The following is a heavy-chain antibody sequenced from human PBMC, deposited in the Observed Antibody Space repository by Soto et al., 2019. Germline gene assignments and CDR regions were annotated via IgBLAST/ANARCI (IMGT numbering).Heavy chain of an antibody. CDR3: ARGPRYCSSPSCTSWDY. CDR2: MNPRSGNT. V-gene: IGHV1-8*01. D-gene: IGHD2-2*01. Sequence: QVQLVQSGAEVKKPGASVKVSCEASGYTFTTHDINWLRQATGQGLEWMGWMNPRSGNTGEAQKFQGRLTMTSNTSTGTAYMELSGLTSEDTAVYYCARGPRYCSSPSCTSWDYWGQGTLVTVSS. CDR1: GYTFTTHD. J-gene: IGHJ4*02.